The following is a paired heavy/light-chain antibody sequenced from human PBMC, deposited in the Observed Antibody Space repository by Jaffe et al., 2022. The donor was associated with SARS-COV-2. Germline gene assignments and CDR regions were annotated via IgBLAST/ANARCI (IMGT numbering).Light chain of an antibody. Sequence: DIVMTQSPDSLAVSLGERATINCKSSQSVLYSAINKNYLAWYQQKPGQPPKLLIYWASTRESGVPDRFSGSGSGTDFTLTISSLQAEDVALYYCQQYYSSPRTFGGGTKVEIK. CDR3: QQYYSSPRT. V-gene: IGKV4-1*01. J-gene: IGKJ4*01. CDR2: WAS. CDR1: QSVLYSAINKNY.
Heavy chain of an antibody. D-gene: IGHD4-17*01. Sequence: EVQLLESGGGLVQPGGSLRLSCAASGFTFSSYAMSWVRQAPGKGLEWVSGIGGSGESTYYADSVKGRFTISRDNSKNTLYVQMNSLRDEDTAVYYCAKDQTTVVTSSWYFDLWGRGTLVTVSS. V-gene: IGHV3-23*01. CDR3: AKDQTTVVTSSWYFDL. J-gene: IGHJ2*01. CDR2: IGGSGEST. CDR1: GFTFSSYA.